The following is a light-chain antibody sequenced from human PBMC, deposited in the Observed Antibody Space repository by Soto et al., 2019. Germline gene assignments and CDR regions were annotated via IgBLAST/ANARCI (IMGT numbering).Light chain of an antibody. CDR2: LNSDGSH. J-gene: IGLJ1*01. Sequence: VLTQSPSASASLGASVKLTCTLSSGHSSYAIAWHQQQPEKGPRYLMKLNSDGSHSKGDGIPDRFSGSSSGAERYLIISSRQSEDEADYYCQTWGTGIHVFGTGTKLTVL. V-gene: IGLV4-69*01. CDR3: QTWGTGIHV. CDR1: SGHSSYA.